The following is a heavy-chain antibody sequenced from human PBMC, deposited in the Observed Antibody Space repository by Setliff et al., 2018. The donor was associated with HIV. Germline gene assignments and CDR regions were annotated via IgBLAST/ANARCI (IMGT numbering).Heavy chain of an antibody. J-gene: IGHJ4*02. D-gene: IGHD5-12*01. V-gene: IGHV1-18*01. CDR3: ARGKTWLRFLDY. Sequence: ASVKVSCKTSGYTFGSHGISWVRQAPGQGLEWVGWINTHSGYTNYAQNVQGRVTVTMDTSTSTAYMELRSLKSDDTAVYYCARGKTWLRFLDYWGQGTLVTVSS. CDR2: INTHSGYT. CDR1: GYTFGSHG.